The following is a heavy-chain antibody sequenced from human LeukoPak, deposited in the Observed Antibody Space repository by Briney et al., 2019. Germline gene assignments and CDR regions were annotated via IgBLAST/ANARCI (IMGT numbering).Heavy chain of an antibody. J-gene: IGHJ4*02. D-gene: IGHD4-17*01. V-gene: IGHV3-30*04. Sequence: GGSLRLSCAASGFAFSNHAMHWIRQAPGKGLEWVAVISYGGRDTYYADSVKGRFTISRDNSKNTVYLQMNSLRPEDTAVYYCARDPVLDYWGQGTLVTVSS. CDR3: ARDPVLDY. CDR1: GFAFSNHA. CDR2: ISYGGRDT.